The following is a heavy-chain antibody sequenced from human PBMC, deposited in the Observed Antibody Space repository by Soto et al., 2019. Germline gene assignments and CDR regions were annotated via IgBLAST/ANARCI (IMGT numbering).Heavy chain of an antibody. Sequence: GGSLRLSCAASGFTFSSYAMSWVRQAPGKGLEWVSAISGSGGSTYYADSVKGRFTISRDNSKNTLYLQMNSLRAEDTAVYYCAKGRYNWNTGGYYYYGMDVWGQGTTVTVSS. CDR1: GFTFSSYA. CDR2: ISGSGGST. J-gene: IGHJ6*02. CDR3: AKGRYNWNTGGYYYYGMDV. V-gene: IGHV3-23*01. D-gene: IGHD1-20*01.